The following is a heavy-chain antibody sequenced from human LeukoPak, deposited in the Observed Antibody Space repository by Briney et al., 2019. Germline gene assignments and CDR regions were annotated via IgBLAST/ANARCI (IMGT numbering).Heavy chain of an antibody. Sequence: GESLKISCKGSGYSFTSYWIGWVRQMPGKGLERMGIIYPGDSDTRYSPSFQGQVTISADKSISTAYLQWSSLKASDTAMYYCARSAGNYGPGSEIDYWGQGTLVTVSS. J-gene: IGHJ4*02. CDR2: IYPGDSDT. D-gene: IGHD3-10*01. V-gene: IGHV5-51*01. CDR1: GYSFTSYW. CDR3: ARSAGNYGPGSEIDY.